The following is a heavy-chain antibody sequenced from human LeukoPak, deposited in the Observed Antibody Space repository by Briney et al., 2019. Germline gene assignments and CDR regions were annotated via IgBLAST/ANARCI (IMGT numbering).Heavy chain of an antibody. D-gene: IGHD6-13*01. Sequence: PWGAPVLSCAAPWWLVISNYMSRGLPAPREGLEVGSVIYSGGSTYHPDAVKGRFSSSRDNSKNTLYLQMNRLRAEDTAVYYCERDSGIAAGGGAFDIWGQGTMVTVSS. CDR1: WWLVISNY. V-gene: IGHV3-53*01. CDR2: IYSGGST. J-gene: IGHJ3*02. CDR3: ERDSGIAAGGGAFDI.